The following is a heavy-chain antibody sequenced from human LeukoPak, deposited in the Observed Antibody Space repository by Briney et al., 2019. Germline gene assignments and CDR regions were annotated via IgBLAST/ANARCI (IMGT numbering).Heavy chain of an antibody. D-gene: IGHD6-13*01. V-gene: IGHV1-46*01. CDR2: INPSGGST. CDR3: ASNRGPPYSSSWYGWFDP. Sequence: ASVKVSCKASGYTFTSYYMHWVRQAPGQGLEWMGIINPSGGSTSYAQKFQGRVTMTRDMSTSIVYMELSSLRSEDTAVYYCASNRGPPYSSSWYGWFDPWGQGTLVTVSS. CDR1: GYTFTSYY. J-gene: IGHJ5*02.